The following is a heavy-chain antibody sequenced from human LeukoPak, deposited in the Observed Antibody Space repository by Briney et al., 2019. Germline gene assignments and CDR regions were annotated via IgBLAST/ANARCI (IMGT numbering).Heavy chain of an antibody. CDR2: IYHSGST. Sequence: SETLSLTFAVSGYSISSGYYWGWIRQPPGKGLEWIGSIYHSGSTYYNPSLKSRVTISVDTSENQFSLKLSSVTAADTAVYYCARESYGSGSYKDYWGQGTLVTVSS. D-gene: IGHD3-10*01. CDR1: GYSISSGYY. J-gene: IGHJ4*02. CDR3: ARESYGSGSYKDY. V-gene: IGHV4-38-2*02.